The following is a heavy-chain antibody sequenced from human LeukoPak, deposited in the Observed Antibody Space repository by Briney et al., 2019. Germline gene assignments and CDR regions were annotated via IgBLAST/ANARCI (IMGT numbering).Heavy chain of an antibody. V-gene: IGHV4-38-2*01. D-gene: IGHD2/OR15-2a*01. CDR2: IYHSGST. CDR1: GYSISSGYY. Sequence: SETLSLTCAVSGYSISSGYYWGWIRPPPGKGLEWIGNIYHSGSTYYNPSLKSRVPISVDTSKNQFSLKLSSVTAAATAVYYCAEGGNNNWFDPWGQGTLVTVSS. CDR3: AEGGNNNWFDP. J-gene: IGHJ5*02.